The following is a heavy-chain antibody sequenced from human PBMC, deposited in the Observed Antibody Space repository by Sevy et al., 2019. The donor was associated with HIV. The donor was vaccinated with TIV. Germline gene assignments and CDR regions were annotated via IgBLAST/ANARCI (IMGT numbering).Heavy chain of an antibody. CDR2: IHSDDTT. Sequence: GGSLRLSCAASGFTVNSNYMTWVRQAPGKGLEGVSVIHSDDTTYHADYVKDRFTISSDNFKNTLHLHMSSLKAEDTAVYYCARGKSGYGYALNYWGQGTLVTVSS. CDR3: ARGKSGYGYALNY. J-gene: IGHJ4*02. V-gene: IGHV3-66*01. CDR1: GFTVNSNY. D-gene: IGHD5-18*01.